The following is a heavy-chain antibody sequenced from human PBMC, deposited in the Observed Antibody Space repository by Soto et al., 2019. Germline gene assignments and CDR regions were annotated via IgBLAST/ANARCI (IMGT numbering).Heavy chain of an antibody. CDR1: GGSISSYY. CDR2: IYYSGST. D-gene: IGHD2-15*01. J-gene: IGHJ3*02. Sequence: QVQLQESGPGLVKPSETLSLTCTVSGGSISSYYWSWIRQPPGKGLEWIGYIYYSGSTNYNPSLKSRVTISVDTSKNQFSLKLNSVTAADTAVYYCARDPGRYCSGGSFYSGVAFDIWGQGTMVTVSS. CDR3: ARDPGRYCSGGSFYSGVAFDI. V-gene: IGHV4-59*01.